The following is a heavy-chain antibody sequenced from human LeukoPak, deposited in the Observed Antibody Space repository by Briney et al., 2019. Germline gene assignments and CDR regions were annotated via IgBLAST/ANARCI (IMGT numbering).Heavy chain of an antibody. CDR1: GFTFSSYE. Sequence: GGSLRLSCAASGFTFSSYEMNWVRQAPGKGLEWVSYISSSGSTIYYADSVKGRFTTSRDNAKNSLYLQMNSLRAEDTAVYYCARVRDYGDYGDAFDIWGQGTMATVSS. J-gene: IGHJ3*02. V-gene: IGHV3-48*03. CDR2: ISSSGSTI. D-gene: IGHD4-17*01. CDR3: ARVRDYGDYGDAFDI.